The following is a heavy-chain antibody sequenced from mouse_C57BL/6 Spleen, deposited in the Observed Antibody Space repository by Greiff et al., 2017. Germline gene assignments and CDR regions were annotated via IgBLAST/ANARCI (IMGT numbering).Heavy chain of an antibody. V-gene: IGHV14-2*01. CDR2: IDPEDGET. D-gene: IGHD1-1*01. CDR1: GFNIKDYY. J-gene: IGHJ3*01. CDR3: ARYYYGSSWFAY. Sequence: VQLKESGAELVKPGASVKLSCTASGFNIKDYYMHWVKQRTEQGLEWIGRIDPEDGETKYAPKFQGKATLTADTSSNTAYLQLSSLTSEDTAVYYCARYYYGSSWFAYWGQGTLVTVSA.